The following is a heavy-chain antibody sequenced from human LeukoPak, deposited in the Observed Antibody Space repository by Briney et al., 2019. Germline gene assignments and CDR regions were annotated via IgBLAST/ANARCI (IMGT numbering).Heavy chain of an antibody. Sequence: GGSLRLSCAVSGFTFSRNAMNWVRQAPGKGLEWVASISGNGLGTCYADSVKGRFNISRDNSKNTLYLHMESLRTEDTAVYYCAKDANYFDSGSYLIPFDFWGQGTRVTVSS. V-gene: IGHV3-23*01. CDR2: ISGNGLGT. J-gene: IGHJ4*02. CDR1: GFTFSRNA. CDR3: AKDANYFDSGSYLIPFDF. D-gene: IGHD1-26*01.